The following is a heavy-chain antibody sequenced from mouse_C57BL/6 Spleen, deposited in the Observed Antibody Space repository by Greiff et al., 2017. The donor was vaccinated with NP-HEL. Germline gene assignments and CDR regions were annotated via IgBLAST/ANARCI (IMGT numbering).Heavy chain of an antibody. J-gene: IGHJ2*01. CDR3: TRRGNFDY. V-gene: IGHV1-15*01. CDR1: GYTFTDYE. Sequence: GYTFTDYEMHWVKQTPVHGLEWIGAIDPETGGTAYNQKFKGKAILTADKSSSTAYMELRSLTSEDSAVYYCTRRGNFDYWGQGTTLTVSS. CDR2: IDPETGGT.